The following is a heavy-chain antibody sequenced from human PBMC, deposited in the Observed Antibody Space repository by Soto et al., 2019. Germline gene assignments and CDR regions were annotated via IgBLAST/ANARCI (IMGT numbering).Heavy chain of an antibody. D-gene: IGHD2-2*01. J-gene: IGHJ5*02. CDR3: ARDGSNTPNWIHP. CDR1: GGSISGGGYY. CDR2: IYYTGTT. Sequence: TLSLTCTVSGGSISGGGYYWSWIRQFPGKGLEWIGYIYYTGTTYYNPSLKSRLTLSVETSKNQFSLKLSSVTVADTAVYYCARDGSNTPNWIHPWGQGTLVTVSS. V-gene: IGHV4-31*03.